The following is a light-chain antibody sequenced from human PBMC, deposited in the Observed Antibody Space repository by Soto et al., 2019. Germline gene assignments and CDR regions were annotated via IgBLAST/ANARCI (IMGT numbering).Light chain of an antibody. J-gene: IGLJ1*01. CDR3: CSYAGSYTLYV. V-gene: IGLV2-11*01. Sequence: QSVLTQPRSVSGSPGQSVTISCTGTSSDVGGYNYVSWYQQHPGTDPKLMIYDVSMRPSGVPDRFSGSKSGNTASLTISGLQAEDEADYYFCSYAGSYTLYVFGTGTKLTVL. CDR1: SSDVGGYNY. CDR2: DVS.